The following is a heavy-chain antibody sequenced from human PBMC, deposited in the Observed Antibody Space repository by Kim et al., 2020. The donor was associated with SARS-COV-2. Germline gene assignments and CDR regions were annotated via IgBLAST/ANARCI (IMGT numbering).Heavy chain of an antibody. D-gene: IGHD6-13*01. V-gene: IGHV1-46*01. CDR2: INPSGGST. CDR3: ARDRGSSWGPPHYYYYGMDV. J-gene: IGHJ6*02. CDR1: GYTFTSYY. Sequence: ASVKVSCKASGYTFTSYYMHWVRQAPGQGLEWMGIINPSGGSTSYAQKFQGRVTMTRDTSTSTVYMELSSLRSEDTAVYYCARDRGSSWGPPHYYYYGMDVWGQGTTVTVSS.